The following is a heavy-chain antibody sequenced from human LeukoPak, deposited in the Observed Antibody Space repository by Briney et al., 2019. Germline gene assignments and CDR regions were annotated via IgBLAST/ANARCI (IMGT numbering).Heavy chain of an antibody. Sequence: GASVKVSCKAFGYTFTGYYMHWVRQAPGQGLEWMGWISPTSGGTNYAQKFQGRVTMTRDTSISTAYMELRRLRSDDTAVYYCAREAYASGSFRTDYYYMDVWGKGTTVTISS. CDR3: AREAYASGSFRTDYYYMDV. J-gene: IGHJ6*03. CDR2: ISPTSGGT. D-gene: IGHD3-10*01. CDR1: GYTFTGYY. V-gene: IGHV1-2*02.